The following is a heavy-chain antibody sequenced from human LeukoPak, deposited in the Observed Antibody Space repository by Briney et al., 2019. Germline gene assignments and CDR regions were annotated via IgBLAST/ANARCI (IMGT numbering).Heavy chain of an antibody. CDR2: IKSKTDGGTT. J-gene: IGHJ4*02. CDR1: GFTFSNAW. D-gene: IGHD6-13*01. Sequence: GGSLRLSCAASGFTFSNAWMSWVRQAPGKGLEWVGRIKSKTDGGTTDYAAPVKGRFTISKDDSKNTLYLQMNSLKSEDAAVYYCTTIAAAGHFDYWGQGTLVTVSS. V-gene: IGHV3-15*01. CDR3: TTIAAAGHFDY.